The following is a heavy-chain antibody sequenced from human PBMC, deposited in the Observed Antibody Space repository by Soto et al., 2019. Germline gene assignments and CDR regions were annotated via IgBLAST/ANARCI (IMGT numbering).Heavy chain of an antibody. Sequence: QVQLQESGPGLVKPSQTLSLTCTVSGGSISSGGYYWSWIRQHPGKGLEWIGYIYYSGSTYYNPSLKSRVTISVDTSKNQFSLKLSFVTAADTAVYYCARIARDIVVVVAATGGRGGHWFDPWGQGTLVTVSS. CDR3: ARIARDIVVVVAATGGRGGHWFDP. J-gene: IGHJ5*02. CDR2: IYYSGST. V-gene: IGHV4-31*03. D-gene: IGHD2-15*01. CDR1: GGSISSGGYY.